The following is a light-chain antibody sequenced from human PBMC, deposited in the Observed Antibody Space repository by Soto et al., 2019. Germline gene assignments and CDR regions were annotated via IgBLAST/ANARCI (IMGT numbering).Light chain of an antibody. Sequence: EIVLTQSPGTLSLSPGERATLSCRASQSVRSNHLAWYQQKPGQAPRLLIYDASSRATGIPDRFSGSGSGTDFTLTISRLEPEDFAVYYCQQSYGTPLTFGGGTKIEIK. CDR3: QQSYGTPLT. CDR1: QSVRSNH. CDR2: DAS. V-gene: IGKV3-20*01. J-gene: IGKJ4*01.